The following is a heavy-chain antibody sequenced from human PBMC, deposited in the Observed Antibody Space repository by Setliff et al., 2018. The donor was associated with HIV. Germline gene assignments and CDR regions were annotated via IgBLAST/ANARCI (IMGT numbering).Heavy chain of an antibody. CDR3: ARVTTPGYSSGWYYFDY. J-gene: IGHJ4*02. CDR1: GGSITSSSYY. CDR2: IYYSGST. V-gene: IGHV4-39*07. Sequence: PSETLSLTCTVSGGSITSSSYYWGWIRQPPGKGLEWIGNIYYSGSTYKNPSLKSRVTMSVDTSKKQFSLKLSSVTAADTAVYYCARVTTPGYSSGWYYFDYWGQGTLVTVSS. D-gene: IGHD6-19*01.